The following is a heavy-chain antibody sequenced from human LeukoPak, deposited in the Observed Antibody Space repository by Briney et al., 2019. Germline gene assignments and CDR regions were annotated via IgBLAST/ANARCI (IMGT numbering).Heavy chain of an antibody. V-gene: IGHV3-74*01. J-gene: IGHJ4*02. CDR1: GNYW. D-gene: IGHD2-2*01. Sequence: GGSLRLSCAASGNYWMHWVRQAPGKGLVWVSHINGDGSWTTYADSVKGRFTISKDNAKNTVYLRMNNLRAEDTAVYYCVSFYETYWGRGTLVTVSS. CDR2: INGDGSWT. CDR3: VSFYETY.